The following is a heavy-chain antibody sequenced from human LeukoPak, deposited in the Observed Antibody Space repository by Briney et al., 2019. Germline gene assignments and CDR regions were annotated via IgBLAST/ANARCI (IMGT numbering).Heavy chain of an antibody. CDR2: ISSSGNTI. CDR1: GFSFTSYA. V-gene: IGHV3-48*04. Sequence: GGSLRLSCAASGFSFTSYAINWVRQAPGKGLEWVSYISSSGNTIYYADSMKGRFTISRDNAKNSLYLQMNSLRAEDTAVYYCARYDSSAYHYNYWGQGTLVTVSA. D-gene: IGHD3-22*01. CDR3: ARYDSSAYHYNY. J-gene: IGHJ4*02.